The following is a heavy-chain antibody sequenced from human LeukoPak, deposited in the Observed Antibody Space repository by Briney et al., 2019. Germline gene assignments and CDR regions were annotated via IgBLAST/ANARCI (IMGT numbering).Heavy chain of an antibody. CDR1: GGSISSSSYY. CDR2: IYYSGST. CDR3: ARREPDDYVWGSYRYPAASDI. J-gene: IGHJ3*02. Sequence: PSETLSLTCTVSGGSISSSSYYWGWIRQPPGKGLEWIGSIYYSGSTYYNPSLKSRVTISVDTSKNQFSLKLSSVTAADTAVYYCARREPDDYVWGSYRYPAASDIWGQGTMVTVSS. D-gene: IGHD3-16*02. V-gene: IGHV4-39*01.